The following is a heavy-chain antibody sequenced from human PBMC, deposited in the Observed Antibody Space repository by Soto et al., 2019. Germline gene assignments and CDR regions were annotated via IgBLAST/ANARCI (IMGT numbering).Heavy chain of an antibody. CDR2: INPNSGGT. CDR1: GYTFTGYY. D-gene: IGHD6-13*01. Sequence: QEQLVQSGAEVKKPGASVKVSCKASGYTFTGYYMHWVRQAPGQGLEWMGWINPNSGGTNYAQKFQGWVTMTRDTSISTAYMELSRLRSDDTAVYYCARGDSSSWHYYYYMDVWGKGTTVTVSS. J-gene: IGHJ6*03. CDR3: ARGDSSSWHYYYYMDV. V-gene: IGHV1-2*04.